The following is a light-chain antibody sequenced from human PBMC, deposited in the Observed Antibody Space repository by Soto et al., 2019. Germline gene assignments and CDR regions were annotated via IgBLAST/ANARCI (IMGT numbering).Light chain of an antibody. V-gene: IGLV2-14*01. CDR2: EVS. CDR1: SSDVGGYNY. J-gene: IGLJ1*01. CDR3: SSYTSSSTYV. Sequence: QSVLPQPASVPGSPGQSITISCTGTSSDVGGYNYVSWSQQHPGKAPQLMIYEVSNRPSGVSNRFSGSKSGNTASLTISGLQAEDEADYYCSSYTSSSTYVFGTGTKVTVL.